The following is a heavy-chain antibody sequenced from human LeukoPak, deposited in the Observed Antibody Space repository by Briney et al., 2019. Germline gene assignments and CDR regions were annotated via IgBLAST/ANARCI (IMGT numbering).Heavy chain of an antibody. CDR2: ISGSGFTI. V-gene: IGHV3-48*03. Sequence: GGSLRLSCAASGFTFGSYEMNWVRQAPGKGLEWVSYISGSGFTIYYGDSLKGRFTISRDNANNSLYLQMNSLRVEDTAVYYCATLWDPVAGTTQPLLWGQGTLVTVSS. CDR3: ATLWDPVAGTTQPLL. D-gene: IGHD6-19*01. CDR1: GFTFGSYE. J-gene: IGHJ4*02.